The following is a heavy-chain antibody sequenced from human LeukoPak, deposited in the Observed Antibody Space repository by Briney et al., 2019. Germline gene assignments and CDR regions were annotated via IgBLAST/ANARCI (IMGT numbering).Heavy chain of an antibody. J-gene: IGHJ4*02. CDR2: ISSNGGST. CDR1: GFTFRTYA. CDR3: ARRGSYYGDSMDY. D-gene: IGHD1-26*01. V-gene: IGHV3-64*01. Sequence: PGGSLRLSCAASGFTFRTYAMHWVRQAPGKGLEYVSAISSNGGSTYYANSAKGRFTISRDNSKNTLYLQMGSLRAEDMAVYYCARRGSYYGDSMDYWGQGNLVTVSS.